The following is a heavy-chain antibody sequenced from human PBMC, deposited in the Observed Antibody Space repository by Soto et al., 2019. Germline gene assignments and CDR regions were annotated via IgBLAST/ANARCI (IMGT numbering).Heavy chain of an antibody. J-gene: IGHJ3*02. D-gene: IGHD3-22*01. CDR2: ISAYNGNT. V-gene: IGHV1-18*01. CDR3: AGGDYYDSSGYPPDAFDI. CDR1: GYTFTSYG. Sequence: GPVKVSCKASGYTFTSYGISWVRQAPGQGLEWMGWISAYNGNTNYAQKLQGRVTMTTDTSTSTAYMELRSLRSDDTAVYYCAGGDYYDSSGYPPDAFDIWGQGTMVTVSS.